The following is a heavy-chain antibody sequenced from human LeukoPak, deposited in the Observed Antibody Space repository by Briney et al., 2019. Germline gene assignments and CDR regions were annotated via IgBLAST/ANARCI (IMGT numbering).Heavy chain of an antibody. CDR1: GGSISSGSYY. J-gene: IGHJ4*02. Sequence: SXTLSLTCTVSGGSISSGSYYWSWIRQPAGKGLEWIGRIYTSGSTNYNPSLKSRVTISVDTSKNQFSLKLSSVTAADTAVYYCATMDFWSGYGGYWGQGTLVTVSS. D-gene: IGHD3-3*01. CDR3: ATMDFWSGYGGY. CDR2: IYTSGST. V-gene: IGHV4-61*02.